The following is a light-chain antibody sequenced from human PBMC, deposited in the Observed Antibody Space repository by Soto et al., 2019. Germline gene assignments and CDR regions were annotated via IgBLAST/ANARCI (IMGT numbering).Light chain of an antibody. V-gene: IGKV3-15*01. J-gene: IGKJ1*01. CDR1: QSVGIN. CDR2: GAS. CDR3: QQYTNWPRT. Sequence: EIVMTQSPATLSVSPGERATLSYRASQSVGINLAWYQQKSGQAPRLLIYGASTRATALPVRFSGSGSGTEFTLTISSLQSEDFAVYYCQQYTNWPRTFGQGTKVEIK.